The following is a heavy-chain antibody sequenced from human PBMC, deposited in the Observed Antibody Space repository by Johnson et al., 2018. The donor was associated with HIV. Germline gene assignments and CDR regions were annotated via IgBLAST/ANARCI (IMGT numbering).Heavy chain of an antibody. J-gene: IGHJ3*02. D-gene: IGHD4-17*01. CDR2: IFSVGNT. Sequence: VQLVESGGGLIQPGGSLRLSCAASGFTVSSNYMSWVRQAPGKGLEWVSVIFSVGNTYYTDSVRGRFTISRDNAKNSLILQMNSLRDEDTAVYYCARRTVTALFDIWGQGTMVTVSS. CDR3: ARRTVTALFDI. V-gene: IGHV3-53*01. CDR1: GFTVSSNY.